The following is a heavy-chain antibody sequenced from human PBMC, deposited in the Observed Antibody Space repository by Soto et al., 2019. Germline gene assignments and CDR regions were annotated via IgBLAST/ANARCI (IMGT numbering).Heavy chain of an antibody. D-gene: IGHD1-26*01. CDR3: ERHRHPRGTVGATSPLGP. Sequence: GGSLRLSCAISGFSVSSNYLSLVRQAPGKGLGWVSVHYSVASTYYADSVQGRFTISRAKSNNTLYLPMRRMSAEATAAYFSERHRHPRGTVGATSPLGPWGQGTQVTVSS. CDR2: HYSVAST. J-gene: IGHJ5*02. CDR1: GFSVSSNY. V-gene: IGHV3-53*01.